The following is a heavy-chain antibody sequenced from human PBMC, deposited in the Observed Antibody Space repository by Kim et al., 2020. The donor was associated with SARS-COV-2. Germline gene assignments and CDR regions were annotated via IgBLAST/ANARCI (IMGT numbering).Heavy chain of an antibody. J-gene: IGHJ4*02. Sequence: SDGSATSYADSVQGLFSISRDNAKNTVDLQMHSLRPEDTAVYYCGSVFEFWGPGTLVTVSS. CDR2: SDGSAT. CDR3: GSVFEF. V-gene: IGHV3-74*01.